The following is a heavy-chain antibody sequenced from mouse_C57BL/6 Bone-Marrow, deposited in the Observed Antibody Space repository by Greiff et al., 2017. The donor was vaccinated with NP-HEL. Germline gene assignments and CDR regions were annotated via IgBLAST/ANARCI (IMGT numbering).Heavy chain of an antibody. CDR3: ARRPPVNDY. CDR2: IHPNSGST. J-gene: IGHJ2*01. V-gene: IGHV1-64*01. CDR1: GYTFTSYW. Sequence: QVQLQQPGAELVKPGASVKLSCKASGYTFTSYWMHWVKQRPGQGLEWIGMIHPNSGSTNYNEKFKSKATLTVDKSSSPAYMQLSSLTSEDSAVYYCARRPPVNDYWGQGTTLTVSS.